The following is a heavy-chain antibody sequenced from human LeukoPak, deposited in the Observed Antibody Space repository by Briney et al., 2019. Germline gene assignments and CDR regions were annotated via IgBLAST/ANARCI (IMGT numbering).Heavy chain of an antibody. V-gene: IGHV4-39*07. Sequence: SETLSLTCTVSGGSISSSSYYWGWIRQPPGKGLEWIGSIYYSGSTYYNPSLKSRVTISVDTSKNQFSLKLSSVTAADTAVYYCARPSSGWWARGFDYWGQGTLVTVSS. J-gene: IGHJ4*02. CDR2: IYYSGST. D-gene: IGHD6-19*01. CDR3: ARPSSGWWARGFDY. CDR1: GGSISSSSYY.